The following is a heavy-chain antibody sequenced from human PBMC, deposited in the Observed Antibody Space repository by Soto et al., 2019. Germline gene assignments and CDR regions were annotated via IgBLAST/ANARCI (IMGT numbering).Heavy chain of an antibody. Sequence: PSETLSLTCTVSGGSIISVNSYWSWIRQHPGKGLEWIGYIYYSESAYYNPSLKSRVSISVDTSNHQFSLKLNSVTAADTTVYYSRRYYYSSGRSDPLDPWGQGTLVTVSS. CDR3: RRYYYSSGRSDPLDP. CDR1: GGSIISVNSY. J-gene: IGHJ5*02. CDR2: IYYSESA. D-gene: IGHD3-10*01. V-gene: IGHV4-31*06.